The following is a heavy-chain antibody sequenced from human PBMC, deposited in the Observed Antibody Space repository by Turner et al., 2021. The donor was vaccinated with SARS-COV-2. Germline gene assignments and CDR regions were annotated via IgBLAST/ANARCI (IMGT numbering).Heavy chain of an antibody. CDR1: AVSITSNSHY. J-gene: IGHJ1*01. CDR3: VTSVRRSGYFQR. CDR2: TYYPGGS. V-gene: IGHV4-39*01. Sequence: QLLVQESGPALVKPSETLSPPCTVSAVSITSNSHYWGWVRQPPGTGLEWIGITYYPGGSYYNPSLRGRVTISVDPSQNQFSLILRSVTAADTAVYYCVTSVRRSGYFQRWGQGSLVSVSS.